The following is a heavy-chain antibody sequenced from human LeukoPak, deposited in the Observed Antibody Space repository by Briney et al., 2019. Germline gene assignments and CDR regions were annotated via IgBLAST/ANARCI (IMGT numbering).Heavy chain of an antibody. CDR3: ARDRGFGQADV. CDR2: IKQDGGEK. D-gene: IGHD3-10*01. J-gene: IGHJ6*04. V-gene: IGHV3-7*01. Sequence: GGSLGLSCAASGFTFSGYWMSWLRQAPGKGLEWVANIKQDGGEKYYMDSVKGRFTISRDNAKNSLYLQMNSLRAEDTAVYYCARDRGFGQADVWGKGTTVTVSS. CDR1: GFTFSGYW.